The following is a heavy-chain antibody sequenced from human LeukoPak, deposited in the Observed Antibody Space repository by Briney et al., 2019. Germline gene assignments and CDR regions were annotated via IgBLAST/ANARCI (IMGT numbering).Heavy chain of an antibody. CDR3: ARDSPNCGGDCYYFDY. CDR1: GSTFSSYW. Sequence: PGGSLRLSCAASGSTFSSYWMSWVRQAPGKGLEWVANIKQDGSEKYYVDSVKGRFTISRDNAKNSLYLQMNSLRAEDTAVYYCARDSPNCGGDCYYFDYWGQGTLVTVSS. V-gene: IGHV3-7*01. J-gene: IGHJ4*02. CDR2: IKQDGSEK. D-gene: IGHD2-21*02.